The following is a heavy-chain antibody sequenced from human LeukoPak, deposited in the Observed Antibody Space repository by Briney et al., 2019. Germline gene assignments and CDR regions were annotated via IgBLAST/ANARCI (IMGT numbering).Heavy chain of an antibody. D-gene: IGHD1-26*01. CDR3: ARGGRWELPRPYAFDT. CDR2: ISAYNGHT. V-gene: IGHV1-18*04. Sequence: ASAKVSCKASGYTFKDYFIHWVRQAPGQGLEWMGWISAYNGHTNYAQKLQGRVTMTTDTSTSTAYMDLRSLRSHDTAVYYCARGGRWELPRPYAFDTWGQGTMVTVSS. CDR1: GYTFKDYF. J-gene: IGHJ3*02.